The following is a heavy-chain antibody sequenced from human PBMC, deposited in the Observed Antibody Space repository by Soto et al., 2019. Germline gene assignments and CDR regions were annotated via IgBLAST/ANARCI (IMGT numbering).Heavy chain of an antibody. CDR3: ARDPAVEAVANDY. D-gene: IGHD6-19*01. Sequence: EVQLVESGGGLVQPGGSLRLSCAASGFTFSSYSMNWVRQAPGKGLEWVSYISSSSSTIYYADSVKGRFTIPRDKAKNSLYLQMNSLRAEDTAVYYCARDPAVEAVANDYWGQGTLVTVSS. CDR1: GFTFSSYS. J-gene: IGHJ4*02. CDR2: ISSSSSTI. V-gene: IGHV3-48*01.